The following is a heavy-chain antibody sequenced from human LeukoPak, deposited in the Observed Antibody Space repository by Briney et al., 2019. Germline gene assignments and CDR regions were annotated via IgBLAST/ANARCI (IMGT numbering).Heavy chain of an antibody. J-gene: IGHJ4*02. CDR2: IYPGDSDT. CDR3: ARLKDIVVVVAASPAVSFDY. D-gene: IGHD2-15*01. Sequence: KLGESLKISCKGSGYSFTSYWIGWVRQMPGKGLEWMGIIYPGDSDTRYSPSFQGQVTISADKSISTACLQWTSLKASDTAMYYCARLKDIVVVVAASPAVSFDYWSQGTLVTVSS. V-gene: IGHV5-51*01. CDR1: GYSFTSYW.